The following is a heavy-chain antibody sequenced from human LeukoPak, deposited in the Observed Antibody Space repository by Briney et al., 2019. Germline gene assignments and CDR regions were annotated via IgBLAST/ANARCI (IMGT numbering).Heavy chain of an antibody. CDR1: GGSFSGYY. CDR3: ARVSSYYDFWSGYYTKSYYYYYMDV. Sequence: PSETLSLTCAVYGGSFSGYYWSWIRQPPGKGLEWIGEINHSGSTNYNPSLKSRVTISVDTSKNQFSLKLSSVTAADTAVYYCARVSSYYDFWSGYYTKSYYYYYMDVWGKGTTVTVSS. V-gene: IGHV4-34*01. D-gene: IGHD3-3*01. CDR2: INHSGST. J-gene: IGHJ6*03.